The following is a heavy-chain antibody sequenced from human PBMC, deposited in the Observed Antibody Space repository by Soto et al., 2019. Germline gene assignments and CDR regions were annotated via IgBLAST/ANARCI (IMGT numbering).Heavy chain of an antibody. CDR3: ARGEGYFDWQHGGGGSRNYFDY. Sequence: QVQLQESGPGLVKPSETLSLTCTVSGGSVSSGSYYWSWIRQPPGKGLEWIGYIYYSGSTNYNPSLKSRVTISVDTSKNQFSLKLSSVTAADTAVYYCARGEGYFDWQHGGGGSRNYFDYWGQGTLVTVSS. CDR1: GGSVSSGSYY. D-gene: IGHD3-9*01. V-gene: IGHV4-61*01. J-gene: IGHJ4*02. CDR2: IYYSGST.